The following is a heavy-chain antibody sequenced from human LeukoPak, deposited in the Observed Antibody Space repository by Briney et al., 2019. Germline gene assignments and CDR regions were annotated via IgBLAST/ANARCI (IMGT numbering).Heavy chain of an antibody. V-gene: IGHV4-31*03. J-gene: IGHJ5*02. CDR2: ISSSGST. Sequence: NPSETLSLTCTVSGVSVSSGVYYWSWIRQHPGKGLEWIGYISSSGSTCYNPSLKSRVTISVDTSNNQFSLKVSSVTAADTGVHYCARDLYGSGSSPLGFDPWGQGTLVTVSS. CDR3: ARDLYGSGSSPLGFDP. D-gene: IGHD3-10*01. CDR1: GVSVSSGVYY.